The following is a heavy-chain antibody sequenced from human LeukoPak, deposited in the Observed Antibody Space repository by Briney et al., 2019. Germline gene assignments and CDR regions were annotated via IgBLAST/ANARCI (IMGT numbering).Heavy chain of an antibody. Sequence: SCKASGGTFSSYAISWVRQPPGKGLEWIGEINHSGSTNYNPSLKSRVTISVDTSKNQFSLKLSSVTAADTAVYYCARGLGYCSSTSCDDYWGQGTLVTVSS. J-gene: IGHJ4*02. CDR1: GGTFSSYA. V-gene: IGHV4-34*01. CDR3: ARGLGYCSSTSCDDY. CDR2: INHSGST. D-gene: IGHD2-2*01.